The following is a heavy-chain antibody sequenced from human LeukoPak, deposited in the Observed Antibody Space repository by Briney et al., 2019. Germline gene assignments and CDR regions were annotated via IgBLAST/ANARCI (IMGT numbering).Heavy chain of an antibody. Sequence: AGGSLRLSCAASGFTFDDYAMHWVRQAPGKGLEWVSGISWNSGSIGYADPVKGRFTISRDIFQNTLYLQMNNLRAEDTAVYYCARVGSYYDMDVWGQGTTVTVSS. J-gene: IGHJ6*02. D-gene: IGHD3-10*01. V-gene: IGHV3-9*01. CDR3: ARVGSYYDMDV. CDR2: ISWNSGSI. CDR1: GFTFDDYA.